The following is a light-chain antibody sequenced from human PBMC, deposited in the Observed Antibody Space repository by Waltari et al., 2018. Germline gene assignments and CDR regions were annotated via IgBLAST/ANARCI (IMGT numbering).Light chain of an antibody. CDR3: QHYYSTPYS. J-gene: IGKJ2*03. CDR2: EAS. Sequence: DIQMTQSPSSLSASVRDRVTITCRASQGITNDLAWYQQKPGETPKLLIYEASSLQSGIPSRFSGSGSGTDFTLTISSLQSEDFATYYCQHYYSTPYSFGQGTKVEIK. V-gene: IGKV1-NL1*01. CDR1: QGITND.